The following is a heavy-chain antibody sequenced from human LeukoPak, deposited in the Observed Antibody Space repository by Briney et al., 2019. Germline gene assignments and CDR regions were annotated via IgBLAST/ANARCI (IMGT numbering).Heavy chain of an antibody. CDR3: ATDDAGFDT. Sequence: GGSLRLSCAASGFTFSDYYMSWIRQAPGKGLEWLSYINIGGTNTHYADSVKGRFTISRDNAKKSLYLEMNNLRAEDTAVYYCATDDAGFDTWGQGVLVTVSS. V-gene: IGHV3-11*01. CDR2: INIGGTNT. J-gene: IGHJ5*02. CDR1: GFTFSDYY.